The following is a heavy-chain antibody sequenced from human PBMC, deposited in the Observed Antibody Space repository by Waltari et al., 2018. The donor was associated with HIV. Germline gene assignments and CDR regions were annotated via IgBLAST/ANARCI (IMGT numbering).Heavy chain of an antibody. CDR1: GGTFSGYY. V-gene: IGHV4-34*02. CDR2: INHSGKT. D-gene: IGHD2-15*01. Sequence: QVQLQQWGAGLLKPSETLSLTCAVYGGTFSGYYWTWIRQAPGKGLEWIGEINHSGKTNYTPTLKSRLTLSVETSKNQVSLRMKSVTGADTAIYYCAREKSRASKWYGIFYYDAWGQGTLVSVPS. J-gene: IGHJ5*02. CDR3: AREKSRASKWYGIFYYDA.